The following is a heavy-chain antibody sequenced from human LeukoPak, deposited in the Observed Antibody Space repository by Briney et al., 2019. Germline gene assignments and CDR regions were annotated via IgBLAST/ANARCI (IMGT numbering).Heavy chain of an antibody. CDR1: GDSISTSSYY. J-gene: IGHJ6*03. CDR3: ARGHEWVRSYYYYMDV. V-gene: IGHV4-39*07. D-gene: IGHD5-12*01. Sequence: PSETLSLTCSVSGDSISTSSYYWSWIRQPPGTGLEWIGEINHSGSTNYNPSLKSRVTISVDTSKNQFSLKLSSVTAADTAVYYCARGHEWVRSYYYYMDVWGKGTTVTVSS. CDR2: INHSGST.